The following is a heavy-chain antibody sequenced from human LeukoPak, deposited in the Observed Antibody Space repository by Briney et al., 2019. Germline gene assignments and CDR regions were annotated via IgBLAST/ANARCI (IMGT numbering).Heavy chain of an antibody. D-gene: IGHD3-10*01. CDR3: ARKVGYYGSGSYYGL. CDR1: SGSFSGYY. V-gene: IGHV4-34*01. CDR2: INHSGST. J-gene: IGHJ4*02. Sequence: SETLSLTCAVYSGSFSGYYWSWIRQPPGKGLEWIGEINHSGSTNYNPSLKSRVTISVDTSKNQFSLKLSSVTAADTAVYYCARKVGYYGSGSYYGLWGQGTLVTVSS.